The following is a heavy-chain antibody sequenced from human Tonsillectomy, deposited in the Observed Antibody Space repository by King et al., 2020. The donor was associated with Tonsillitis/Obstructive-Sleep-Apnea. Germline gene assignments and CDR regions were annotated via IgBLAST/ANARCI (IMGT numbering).Heavy chain of an antibody. D-gene: IGHD6-13*01. CDR2: IYYSGIT. V-gene: IGHV4-31*03. CDR3: ARLQWAAADTWFDR. Sequence: QLQESGPGLVKPSQTLSLTCTVSGGSVSSGAYYWNWIRQHPGKGLEWIGYIYYSGITHYNPSLKSRITISVDPSKNQFSLKLNSMTAADTAVYYCARLQWAAADTWFDRWGQGTLVTAST. CDR1: GGSVSSGAYY. J-gene: IGHJ4*02.